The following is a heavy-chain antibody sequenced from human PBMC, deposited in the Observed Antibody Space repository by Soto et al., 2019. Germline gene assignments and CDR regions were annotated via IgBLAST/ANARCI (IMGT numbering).Heavy chain of an antibody. CDR2: VYHGGST. J-gene: IGHJ4*02. V-gene: IGHV4-4*02. Sequence: QVQLQESGPGLVKPSGTLSLTCAVSGGSISRRNWWSWVRQPPGKGLEWMGEVYHGGSTSDNPSLESRVTMPVDKSKNQFSLKLTYVTAADTAVYHCASRGYNYVSTPSYFDYWGLGTLVTVSS. CDR3: ASRGYNYVSTPSYFDY. CDR1: GGSISRRNW. D-gene: IGHD5-18*01.